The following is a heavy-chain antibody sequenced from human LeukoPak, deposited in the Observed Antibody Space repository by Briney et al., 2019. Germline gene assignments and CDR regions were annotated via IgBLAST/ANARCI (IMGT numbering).Heavy chain of an antibody. CDR1: GYTITSYY. Sequence: ASVKVSCNTSGYTITSYYMHWVRQAPGQGLEWMGIINPSGGSTSYTQKFQGRVTMTRDTSTSTVYMELSSLTSEDTAVYYCARVSSGSTFDYWGQGTLVTVSS. D-gene: IGHD1-26*01. CDR2: INPSGGST. CDR3: ARVSSGSTFDY. J-gene: IGHJ4*02. V-gene: IGHV1-46*01.